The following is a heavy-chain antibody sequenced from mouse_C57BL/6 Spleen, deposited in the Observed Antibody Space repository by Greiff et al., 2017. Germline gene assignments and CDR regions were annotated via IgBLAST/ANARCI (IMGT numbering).Heavy chain of an antibody. CDR2: IDPSDSET. D-gene: IGHD1-1*01. V-gene: IGHV1-52*01. J-gene: IGHJ2*01. CDR3: AIPSTVVSFDD. Sequence: QVQLQQPGAELVRPGSSVKLSCKASGYTFTSYWMHWVKQRPIQGLEWIGNIDPSDSETHYNPKFKDKATLTVDKSSSTAYMQLSSLTSEDSAVYYCAIPSTVVSFDDWGQGTTLTVSS. CDR1: GYTFTSYW.